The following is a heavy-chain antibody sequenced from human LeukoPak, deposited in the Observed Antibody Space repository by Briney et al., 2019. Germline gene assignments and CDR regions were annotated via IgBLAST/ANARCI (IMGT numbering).Heavy chain of an antibody. D-gene: IGHD5-12*01. CDR2: ISSSSSYI. J-gene: IGHJ6*03. CDR3: AGGDSGWPPYYYYYMDV. V-gene: IGHV3-21*01. CDR1: GFTFSSYS. Sequence: GGSLRLSCAASGFTFSSYSMNWVRQAPGKVLEWVSSISSSSSYIYYADSVKGRFTISRDNAKNSLYLQMNSLRAEDTAVYYCAGGDSGWPPYYYYYMDVWGKGTTVTVSS.